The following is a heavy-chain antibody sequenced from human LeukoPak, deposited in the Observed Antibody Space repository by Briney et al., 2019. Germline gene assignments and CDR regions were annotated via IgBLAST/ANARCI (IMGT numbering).Heavy chain of an antibody. D-gene: IGHD2-15*01. Sequence: SETLSLTCTVSGGSISGYYWSWIRQPPGKGLEWIGYIYYSGSTNYNPSLKSRVTISVDTSKNQFSLKLSSVTAADTAVYYCXXXXXXXSAVLGEYYFDYWGQGTLVTVSS. CDR2: IYYSGST. J-gene: IGHJ4*02. V-gene: IGHV4-59*01. CDR1: GGSISGYY. CDR3: XXXXXXXSAVLGEYYFDY.